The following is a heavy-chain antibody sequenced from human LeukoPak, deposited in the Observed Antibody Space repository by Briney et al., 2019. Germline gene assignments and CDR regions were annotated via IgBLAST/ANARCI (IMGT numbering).Heavy chain of an antibody. J-gene: IGHJ5*02. Sequence: GGSLRLSCAAYEFSFGAFAMTWVRQAPGRGLEWVSSINDNGDMTDYADSVKGRFTISRDNAKKYVFLEINSLRSEDTAIYFCAKAKRPWQWLGGFDPWGQGTLVIVSS. CDR2: INDNGDMT. CDR1: EFSFGAFA. V-gene: IGHV3-20*04. D-gene: IGHD6-19*01. CDR3: AKAKRPWQWLGGFDP.